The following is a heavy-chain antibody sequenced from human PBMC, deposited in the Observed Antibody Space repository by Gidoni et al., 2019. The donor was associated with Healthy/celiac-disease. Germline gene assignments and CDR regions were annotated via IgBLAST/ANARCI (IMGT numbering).Heavy chain of an antibody. V-gene: IGHV5-51*01. Sequence: EVQLVQSGAAVKKPGESLKISCTGSGYSFTSYWIGWVRQMPGKGLEGMGIIYPGDSDTRYSPSFQGQVTISADKSISTAYLQWSSLKASDTAMYYCARPYYDSSGYYHDAFDIWGQGTMVTVAS. D-gene: IGHD3-22*01. CDR1: GYSFTSYW. J-gene: IGHJ3*02. CDR3: ARPYYDSSGYYHDAFDI. CDR2: IYPGDSDT.